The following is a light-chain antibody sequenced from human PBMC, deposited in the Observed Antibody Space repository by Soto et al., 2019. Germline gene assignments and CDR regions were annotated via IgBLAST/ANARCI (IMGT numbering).Light chain of an antibody. Sequence: ETVLTQSPGTLSLSPGERATLSCRASQSVSSSSFAWYQQKPGQAPRLLLYGASNRAIGIPDRFSDTGSGTDFTLTISRLEPEDFAVYYCQQFGTSRWTFGQGTKVEIK. V-gene: IGKV3-20*01. J-gene: IGKJ1*01. CDR1: QSVSSSS. CDR2: GAS. CDR3: QQFGTSRWT.